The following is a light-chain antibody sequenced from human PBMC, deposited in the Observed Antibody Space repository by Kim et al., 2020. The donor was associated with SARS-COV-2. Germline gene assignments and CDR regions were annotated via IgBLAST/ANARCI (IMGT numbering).Light chain of an antibody. CDR1: QSVDTN. Sequence: LSVSPGERATLSCRASQSVDTNLAWYQHKPGQPPRLLIYGTSTRATGTPARFSGSGSGTEFTLTISSLQSEDFAIYYCQQYIHWYTFGQGTKLEI. CDR2: GTS. CDR3: QQYIHWYT. J-gene: IGKJ2*01. V-gene: IGKV3-15*01.